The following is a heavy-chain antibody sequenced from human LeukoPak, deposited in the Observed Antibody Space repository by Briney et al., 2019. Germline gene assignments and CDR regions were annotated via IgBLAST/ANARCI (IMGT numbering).Heavy chain of an antibody. Sequence: GGSLRLSCAASGFTFSSYAMHWVRQAPGKGLEWVAVISYDGSNKYYADSVKGRSTISRDNSKNTLYLQMNSLRAEDTAVYYCARSRGYSYGYSDYWGQGTLVTVSS. D-gene: IGHD5-18*01. CDR1: GFTFSSYA. V-gene: IGHV3-30-3*01. CDR3: ARSRGYSYGYSDY. J-gene: IGHJ4*02. CDR2: ISYDGSNK.